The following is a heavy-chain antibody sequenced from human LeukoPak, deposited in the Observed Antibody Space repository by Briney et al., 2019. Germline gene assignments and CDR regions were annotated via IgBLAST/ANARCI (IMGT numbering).Heavy chain of an antibody. CDR3: ARGQIDLLRNYFDS. Sequence: RGSLRLSCAASGFIVSHKYMAWVRQAPGKGLEWLSIIYAGGNSVSADSVKGRFIISRDNSRNTVHLQMNSLRDDDTAVYYCARGQIDLLRNYFDSWGPGTLVAVSS. CDR1: GFIVSHKY. CDR2: IYAGGNS. J-gene: IGHJ4*02. D-gene: IGHD3-22*01. V-gene: IGHV3-66*01.